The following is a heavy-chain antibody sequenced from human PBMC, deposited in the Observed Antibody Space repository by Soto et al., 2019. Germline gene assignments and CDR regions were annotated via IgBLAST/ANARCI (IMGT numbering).Heavy chain of an antibody. V-gene: IGHV1-46*01. D-gene: IGHD3-10*01. CDR2: INPSGGST. Sequence: ASVKVSCKASGYTFTNYYIHWVRQAPGQGLEWLGFINPSGGSTDYAQAFHGRVTMTEDTSTDTAYMELSSLRSEDTAVYYCATGRISYYGSGSYGLFDYWGQGTLVTVSS. CDR1: GYTFTNYY. J-gene: IGHJ4*02. CDR3: ATGRISYYGSGSYGLFDY.